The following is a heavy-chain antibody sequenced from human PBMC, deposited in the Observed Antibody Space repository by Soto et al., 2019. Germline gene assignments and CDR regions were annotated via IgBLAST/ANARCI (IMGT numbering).Heavy chain of an antibody. CDR2: INGYNGNT. J-gene: IGHJ4*02. CDR1: GYTFTNYG. Sequence: QVQLVQSGGEVKKPGASVKVSCKASGYTFTNYGISWLRQAPGQGLEWLGWINGYNGNTEYAQKIQDRVTMTTDTPTTTAYLDLRSLALDDAAVYYCARGGSGYEDYWGQGTLVTGSS. CDR3: ARGGSGYEDY. V-gene: IGHV1-18*01. D-gene: IGHD5-12*01.